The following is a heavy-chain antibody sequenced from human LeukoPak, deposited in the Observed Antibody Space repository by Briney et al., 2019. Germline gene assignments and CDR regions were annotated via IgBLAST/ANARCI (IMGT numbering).Heavy chain of an antibody. V-gene: IGHV4-61*02. CDR3: AREDLYYYDSSGYLYPYYFDY. D-gene: IGHD3-22*01. J-gene: IGHJ4*02. CDR1: GGSISSGSSY. Sequence: PSQTLSLTCTVSGGSISSGSSYWSWIRQPAGKGLEWIVRIYTSGSTYYNPSLKSRVTISVDTSKNQFSLKLSSVTAADTAVYYCAREDLYYYDSSGYLYPYYFDYWGQGTLVTVSS. CDR2: IYTSGST.